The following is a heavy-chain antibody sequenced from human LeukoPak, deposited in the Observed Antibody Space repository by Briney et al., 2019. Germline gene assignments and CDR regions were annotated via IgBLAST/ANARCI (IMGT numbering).Heavy chain of an antibody. J-gene: IGHJ3*02. V-gene: IGHV4-61*02. CDR3: AIVGATGGAFDI. D-gene: IGHD1-26*01. Sequence: PSETLSLTCTVSGGSISSGSYYWSWIRQPAGKGLEWIGRIYTSGSTNYNPSLKSRVTISVDTSKNQFSLKLSSVTAADTAVYYCAIVGATGGAFDIWGQGTWSPSLQ. CDR1: GGSISSGSYY. CDR2: IYTSGST.